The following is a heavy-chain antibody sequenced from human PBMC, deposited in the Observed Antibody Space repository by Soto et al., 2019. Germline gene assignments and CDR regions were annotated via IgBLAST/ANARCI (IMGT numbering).Heavy chain of an antibody. D-gene: IGHD4-17*01. Sequence: QVQLVESGGGVVQPGRSLRLSCAASGFTFNNFAFHWVRQAPGKGLEWVTVISYHGVKTYYADSVKGRFTISRDNSKNTLYLQMNSPRPEDTAVYFCARDDDYGDYRLDYWGQGTLVTVST. CDR3: ARDDDYGDYRLDY. J-gene: IGHJ4*02. CDR2: ISYHGVKT. CDR1: GFTFNNFA. V-gene: IGHV3-30-3*01.